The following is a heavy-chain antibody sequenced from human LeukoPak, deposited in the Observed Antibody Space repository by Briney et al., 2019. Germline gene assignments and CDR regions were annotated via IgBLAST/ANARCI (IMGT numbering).Heavy chain of an antibody. V-gene: IGHV4-61*02. CDR1: GGSISSGSYY. Sequence: SETLSLTCTVSGGSISSGSYYWSWIRQPAGKGLEWIGRIYTSGSTHYNPSLKSRVTISVDTSKNQFSLKLGSVTAADTAVHYCAREFGYAVTSLDYWGQGTLVTVSS. CDR2: IYTSGST. J-gene: IGHJ4*02. CDR3: AREFGYAVTSLDY. D-gene: IGHD4-17*01.